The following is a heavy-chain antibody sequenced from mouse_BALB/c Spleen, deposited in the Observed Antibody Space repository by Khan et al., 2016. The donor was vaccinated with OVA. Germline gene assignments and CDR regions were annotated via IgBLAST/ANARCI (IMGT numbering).Heavy chain of an antibody. CDR1: GFTFTNYG. V-gene: IGHV9-3-1*01. D-gene: IGHD2-14*01. CDR3: ARVGYNGTMDC. CDR2: INTYTGEP. Sequence: QIQLVQSGPELKKPGETVQISCKASGFTFTNYGMNWVKQAPGKGLKWMGWINTYTGEPTFADDFKGRFAFSLETSASTAYLQINSLKNEDTATYFCARVGYNGTMDCWGQGTWVTGSA. J-gene: IGHJ4*01.